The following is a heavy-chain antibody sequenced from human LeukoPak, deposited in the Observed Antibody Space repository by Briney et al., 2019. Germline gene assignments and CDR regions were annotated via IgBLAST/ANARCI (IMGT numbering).Heavy chain of an antibody. CDR3: ARLGSAYPSSRVDR. Sequence: PSETLSLTCTVSGGSVSSSDYYRGWIRQPPGKGLEWIGSIYYSGSTYYKSSLKSPVTIFIDTSNNRLSLRLSSVTAADTAVYYCARLGSAYPSSRVDRWGQGTLVTDSS. D-gene: IGHD3-22*01. CDR2: IYYSGST. J-gene: IGHJ5*02. V-gene: IGHV4-39*01. CDR1: GGSVSSSDYY.